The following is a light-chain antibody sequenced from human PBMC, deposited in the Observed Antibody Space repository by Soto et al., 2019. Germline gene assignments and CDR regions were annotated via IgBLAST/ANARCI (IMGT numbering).Light chain of an antibody. V-gene: IGLV2-14*01. Sequence: QSALTQPASVSGSPGQSITISWTGTSSDVGAYNYVSWYQPHPGKAPKLMIYDVSNPPSGVSNRFSGSKSGNTASLTISGLQAEDEADYYCSSYPSIITRFGGGTKLTVL. J-gene: IGLJ3*02. CDR2: DVS. CDR1: SSDVGAYNY. CDR3: SSYPSIITR.